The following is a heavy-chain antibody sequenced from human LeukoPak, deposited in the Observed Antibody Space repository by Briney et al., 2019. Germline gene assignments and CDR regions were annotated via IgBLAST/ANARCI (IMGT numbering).Heavy chain of an antibody. CDR2: IIPIFGTA. D-gene: IGHD3-22*01. V-gene: IGHV1-69*13. J-gene: IGHJ6*02. CDR3: ARAPNYDSSGYYAYYYGMDV. Sequence: SVKVSCKASGGTFSSYAISWVRQAPGQGLGWMGGIIPIFGTANYAQKFQGRVTITADESTSTAYMELSSLRSEDTAVYHCARAPNYDSSGYYAYYYGMDVWGQGTTVTVSS. CDR1: GGTFSSYA.